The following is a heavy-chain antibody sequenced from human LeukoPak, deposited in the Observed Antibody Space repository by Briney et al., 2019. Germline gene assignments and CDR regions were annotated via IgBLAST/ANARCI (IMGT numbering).Heavy chain of an antibody. J-gene: IGHJ3*02. CDR2: IFHGGNT. V-gene: IGHV4-39*01. CDR3: AKQGRQNPFGGVVAIAPFDI. D-gene: IGHD3-16*02. CDR1: GDSITSSAFY. Sequence: PSETLSLTCTVSGDSITSSAFYWGWIRQAPGKGLEWIGNIFHGGNTHYNPYLKSRVSISVDRSKNQVSLNLSSVTAADTALYYYAKQGRQNPFGGVVAIAPFDIWGQGTMVTVSS.